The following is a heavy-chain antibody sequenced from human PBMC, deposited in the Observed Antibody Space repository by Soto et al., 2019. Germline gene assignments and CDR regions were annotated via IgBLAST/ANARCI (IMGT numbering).Heavy chain of an antibody. D-gene: IGHD3-22*01. CDR1: GFTGSSNY. CDR2: IYSGGST. J-gene: IGHJ4*02. Sequence: GSLRLSCVVSGFTGSSNYMSWVRQAPWKGLEWVSVIYSGGSTYYADSVKGRFTISRDHSKNTLFLQMNSLRADDTAVYYCAREPYDRSGYHVGYFEYWGQGTLVNVSS. V-gene: IGHV3-53*01. CDR3: AREPYDRSGYHVGYFEY.